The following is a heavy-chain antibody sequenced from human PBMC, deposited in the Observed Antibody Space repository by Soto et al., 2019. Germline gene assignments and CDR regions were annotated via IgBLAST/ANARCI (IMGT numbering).Heavy chain of an antibody. CDR1: GGSFSGNY. CDR3: ARGGGIYYYGMDV. D-gene: IGHD3-16*01. CDR2: INHSGKT. V-gene: IGHV4-34*01. J-gene: IGHJ6*02. Sequence: QVQLQQWGAGLLKPSETLSLTCAVYGGSFSGNYWSWIRQPPGKGLEWVGEINHSGKTNHNPSLKSQVTISVDTSKNQFSLKLYSVTAADTGVYYCARGGGIYYYGMDVWGQGTTVTVSS.